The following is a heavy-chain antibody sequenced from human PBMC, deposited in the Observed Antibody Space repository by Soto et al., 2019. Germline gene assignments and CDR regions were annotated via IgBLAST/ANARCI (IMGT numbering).Heavy chain of an antibody. CDR3: ARRDRSGFSYWLDT. CDR1: GGSISSGDYY. Sequence: GPGKSSETLSLTCTVSGGSISSGDYYWSWIRQHPGKGLEWIGTIYFSGTTYYNPSLKSRVTISVDTSKSQFSLKLSSVTAADTAVYYCARRDRSGFSYWLDTWGQGTQVTVS. CDR2: IYFSGTT. J-gene: IGHJ5*02. V-gene: IGHV4-31*03. D-gene: IGHD3-22*01.